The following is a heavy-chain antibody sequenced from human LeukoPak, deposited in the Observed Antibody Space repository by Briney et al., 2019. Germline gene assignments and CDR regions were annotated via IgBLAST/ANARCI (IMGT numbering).Heavy chain of an antibody. V-gene: IGHV1-69*05. CDR3: ARDFCSSTSCYLDY. D-gene: IGHD2-2*01. J-gene: IGHJ4*02. CDR2: IIPIFGTA. Sequence: SSVKVSCKASGGTFSSYAISWVRQAPGQGLEWMGGIIPIFGTANYAQKFQGRVTNTTDESTSTAYMELSSLRSEDTAVYYCARDFCSSTSCYLDYWGQGTLVTVSS. CDR1: GGTFSSYA.